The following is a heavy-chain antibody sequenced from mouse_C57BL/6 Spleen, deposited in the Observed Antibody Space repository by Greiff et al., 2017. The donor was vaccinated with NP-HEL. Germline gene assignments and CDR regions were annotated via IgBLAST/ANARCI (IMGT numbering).Heavy chain of an antibody. CDR3: ARGGYSLGFAY. J-gene: IGHJ3*01. V-gene: IGHV5-17*01. Sequence: EVKVVESGGGLVKPGGSLKLSCAASGFTFSDYGMHWVRQAPEKGLEWVAYISSGSSTIYYADTVKGRFTISRDNAKNTLFLQMTSLRSEDTAMYYCARGGYSLGFAYWGQGTLVTVSA. CDR1: GFTFSDYG. CDR2: ISSGSSTI. D-gene: IGHD2-12*01.